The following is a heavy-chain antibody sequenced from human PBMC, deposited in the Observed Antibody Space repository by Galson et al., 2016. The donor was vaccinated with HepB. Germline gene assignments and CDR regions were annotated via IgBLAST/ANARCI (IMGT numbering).Heavy chain of an antibody. V-gene: IGHV4-34*01. CDR3: ARGTTLISAGYD. D-gene: IGHD6-13*01. Sequence: ETLSLTCAVYGGSFSGYYCTWIRQPPGKGLEWIGEINHSGNINYNPSLKTRVTISVDTSKNQFSLKLSSVTAADTAVYYCARGTTLISAGYDWGQGTLVTVSS. CDR2: INHSGNI. CDR1: GGSFSGYY. J-gene: IGHJ4*02.